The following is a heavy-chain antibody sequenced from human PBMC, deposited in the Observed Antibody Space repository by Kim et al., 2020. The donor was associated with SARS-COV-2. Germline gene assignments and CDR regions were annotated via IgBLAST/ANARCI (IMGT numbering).Heavy chain of an antibody. J-gene: IGHJ4*02. D-gene: IGHD3-22*01. Sequence: ADSVKGRFTISRDNANNMVYLQVSSLRAEDTAVYYCAKKARTSGYSSFDYWGQGTLVTVSS. V-gene: IGHV3-23*01. CDR3: AKKARTSGYSSFDY.